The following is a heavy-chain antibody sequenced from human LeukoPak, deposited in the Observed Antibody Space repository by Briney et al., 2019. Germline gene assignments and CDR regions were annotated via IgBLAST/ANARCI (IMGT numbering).Heavy chain of an antibody. J-gene: IGHJ5*02. CDR1: GYTFTGYY. CDR2: INPNSGGT. D-gene: IGHD3-10*01. Sequence: ASVKVSCKASGYTFTGYYMHWVRQAPGQGLEWMGWINPNSGGTNYAQKFQGRVTMTRDTSISTAYMELSRPRSDDTAVYYCARGGWFGEKYNWFDPWGQGTLVTVSS. V-gene: IGHV1-2*02. CDR3: ARGGWFGEKYNWFDP.